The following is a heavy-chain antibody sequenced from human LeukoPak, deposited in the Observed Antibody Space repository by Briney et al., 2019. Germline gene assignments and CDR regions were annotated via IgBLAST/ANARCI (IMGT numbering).Heavy chain of an antibody. CDR3: ARGGDRRGFDY. D-gene: IGHD1-14*01. J-gene: IGHJ4*02. CDR1: GVSISDGGYY. V-gene: IGHV4-31*11. Sequence: PSQTLSLTCAVSGVSISDGGYYWSWIRQHPGKGLEWIGYIYDSGATYYSPALQSRVAISVDTSDNKFSLKLRSLTAADTAVYYCARGGDRRGFDYWGQGTLVTVSS. CDR2: IYDSGAT.